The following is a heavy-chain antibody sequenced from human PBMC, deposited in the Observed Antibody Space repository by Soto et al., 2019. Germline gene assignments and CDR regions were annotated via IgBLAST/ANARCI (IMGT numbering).Heavy chain of an antibody. CDR2: ISGSGGST. Sequence: GGSLRLSCAASGFTFSSYAMSWVRQAPGKGLEWVSAISGSGGSTYYADPVKGRFTISRDNSKNTLYLQMNSLRAEDTAVYYCAKTLRYFDWVIAEYGYFDYWGQGTLVTVSS. CDR3: AKTLRYFDWVIAEYGYFDY. D-gene: IGHD3-9*01. J-gene: IGHJ4*02. CDR1: GFTFSSYA. V-gene: IGHV3-23*01.